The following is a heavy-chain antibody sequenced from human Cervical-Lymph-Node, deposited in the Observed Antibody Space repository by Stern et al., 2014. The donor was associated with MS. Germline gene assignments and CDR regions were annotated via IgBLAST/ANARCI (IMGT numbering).Heavy chain of an antibody. CDR3: AKRDSNNWYRGAFDI. J-gene: IGHJ3*02. CDR1: GGSIITGGYY. V-gene: IGHV4-31*03. Sequence: QVQLQESRPGLVKPSQTLSLTCTVSGGSIITGGYYWTWIRQHPGKGLEWIGYIYNSGSTYYNLSLKGRVTISVDTSKNQFSLKLSSVTAADTAVYYCAKRDSNNWYRGAFDIWGQGTMVTVSS. CDR2: IYNSGST. D-gene: IGHD6-13*01.